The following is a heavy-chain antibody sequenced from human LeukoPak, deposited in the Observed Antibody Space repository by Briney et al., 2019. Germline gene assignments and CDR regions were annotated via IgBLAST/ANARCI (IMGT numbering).Heavy chain of an antibody. Sequence: GGSLRLSCAASGFTFSSYAISWVRQAPGKGLEWVSAISGSGGSTYYADSVKSRFTISRDNSKNTLYLQMNSLRAEDTAVYYCAKDSWAGTYDYWGQGTLVTVSS. CDR3: AKDSWAGTYDY. V-gene: IGHV3-23*01. CDR2: ISGSGGST. D-gene: IGHD6-19*01. J-gene: IGHJ4*02. CDR1: GFTFSSYA.